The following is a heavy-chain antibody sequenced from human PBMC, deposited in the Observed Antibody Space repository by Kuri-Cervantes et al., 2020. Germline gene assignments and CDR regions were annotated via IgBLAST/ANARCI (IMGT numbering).Heavy chain of an antibody. V-gene: IGHV4-61*02. J-gene: IGHJ5*02. D-gene: IGHD4-17*01. Sequence: LRLSCTVSGGSISSGSYYWSWIRQPAGKGLEWIGRIYTSGSTNYNPSLKSRVTMSVDTSKNQFSLKLSSVTAADTAVYYCARALDYGDYVGGWFDPWGQGTLVTVSS. CDR3: ARALDYGDYVGGWFDP. CDR1: GGSISSGSYY. CDR2: IYTSGST.